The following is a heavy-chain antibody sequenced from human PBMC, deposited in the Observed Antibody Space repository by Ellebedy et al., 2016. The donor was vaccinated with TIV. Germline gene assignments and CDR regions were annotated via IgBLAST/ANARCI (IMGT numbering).Heavy chain of an antibody. CDR3: ARDRQDILTGWWGEGGY. V-gene: IGHV3-11*04. Sequence: PGGSLRLSCAASGFTFSDYSMTRIRQAPGKGLEWISYISIDGGAIYYADSVKGRFTISRANAKNSLYLQMNSLKAEDTAVYNCARDRQDILTGWWGEGGYWGQGTLVTVSS. CDR2: ISIDGGAI. D-gene: IGHD3-9*01. CDR1: GFTFSDYS. J-gene: IGHJ4*02.